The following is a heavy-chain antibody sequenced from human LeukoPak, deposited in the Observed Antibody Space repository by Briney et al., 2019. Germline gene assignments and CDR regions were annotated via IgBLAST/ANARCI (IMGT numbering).Heavy chain of an antibody. J-gene: IGHJ4*02. D-gene: IGHD5-24*01. CDR1: GYTFTGYY. CDR2: VNPNSGGT. CDR3: AREEGRDGYNFPY. Sequence: ASVKVSCKASGYTFTGYYMHWVRQAPGQGLEWMGWVNPNSGGTNYAQKFQGRVTMTRDTSISTAYMELSRLRSDDTAVYYCAREEGRDGYNFPYWGQGTLVTVSS. V-gene: IGHV1-2*02.